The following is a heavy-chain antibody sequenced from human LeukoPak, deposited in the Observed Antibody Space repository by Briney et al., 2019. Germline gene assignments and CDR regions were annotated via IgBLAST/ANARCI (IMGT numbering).Heavy chain of an antibody. V-gene: IGHV3-23*01. J-gene: IGHJ4*02. Sequence: GGSLRLSCAAPGFSFSINAMSWVRQAPEKGLEWVSTIGDTDIMTHYADSVKGRFTISRDDSKNTLYLQMNSLRADDTAVYYCAKDQAPTVGATDCWGQGTLVTVSS. CDR2: IGDTDIMT. CDR1: GFSFSINA. CDR3: AKDQAPTVGATDC. D-gene: IGHD1-26*01.